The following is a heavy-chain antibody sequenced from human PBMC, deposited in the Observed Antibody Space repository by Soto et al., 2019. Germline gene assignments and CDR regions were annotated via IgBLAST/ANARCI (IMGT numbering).Heavy chain of an antibody. CDR2: IKSDGSST. CDR3: AQLGLMTFSHKHYFNH. CDR1: GFSLDNYG. Sequence: EVQLLESGGDLVQPGGSLRLSCVGSGFSLDNYGMSWVRQAPGKGLEWVSAIKSDGSSTYYAASVKDRFTISRDNSKNTLYLQLNSLRAEDTAVYYCAQLGLMTFSHKHYFNHWGRGTLVTVSS. D-gene: IGHD3-16*01. V-gene: IGHV3-23*01. J-gene: IGHJ4*02.